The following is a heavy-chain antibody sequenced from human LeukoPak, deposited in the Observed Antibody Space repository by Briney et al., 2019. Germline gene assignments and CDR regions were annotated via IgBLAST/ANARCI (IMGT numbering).Heavy chain of an antibody. CDR2: ISRSSSTI. J-gene: IGHJ5*02. D-gene: IGHD3-10*01. V-gene: IGHV3-48*02. Sequence: GRSLRLSCAASGFTFSSYSMTWVRQAPGKGLERVSYISRSSSTIYYADSVKGRFTISRDNAKNSLYLQMNSLRDEDTAVYYCARDHYGSGTDVWFDPWGQGTLVTVSS. CDR1: GFTFSSYS. CDR3: ARDHYGSGTDVWFDP.